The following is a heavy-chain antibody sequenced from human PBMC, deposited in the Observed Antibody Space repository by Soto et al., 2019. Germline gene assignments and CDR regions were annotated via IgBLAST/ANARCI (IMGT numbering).Heavy chain of an antibody. V-gene: IGHV3-74*01. CDR1: GFTLGNYW. J-gene: IGHJ4*02. D-gene: IGHD1-1*01. Sequence: GGSLRLSCAASGFTLGNYWMHWVRQAPGKGLVWVSRINDYGTTINYAESVEGRFIISRDDAKSEVYLQMNNLRAEDTAVYYCARGGLEPFDYWGQGALVTVSS. CDR3: ARGGLEPFDY. CDR2: INDYGTTI.